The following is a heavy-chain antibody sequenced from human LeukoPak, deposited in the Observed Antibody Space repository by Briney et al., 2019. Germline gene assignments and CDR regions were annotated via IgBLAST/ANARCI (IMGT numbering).Heavy chain of an antibody. J-gene: IGHJ4*02. CDR2: IYYSGST. V-gene: IGHV4-39*07. D-gene: IGHD4-23*01. CDR1: GGSISSSSYY. Sequence: SSETLSLTCTVSGGSISSSSYYWGWIRQPPGKGLEWIGSIYYSGSTYYNPSLKSRVTISVDTSKNQFSLKLSSVTAADTAVYYCARGPLGPPPLQRGGNEYYFDYWGQGTLVTVSS. CDR3: ARGPLGPPPLQRGGNEYYFDY.